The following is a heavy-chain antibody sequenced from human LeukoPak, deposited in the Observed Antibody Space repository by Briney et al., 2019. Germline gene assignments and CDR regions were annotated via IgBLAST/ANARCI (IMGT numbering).Heavy chain of an antibody. J-gene: IGHJ4*02. CDR2: LSSSSSYI. CDR3: ARMEDYYYSSGYSDY. Sequence: GGSLRLSYGASGFTFSSYSMKWVRPPPGKGLEWVSSLSSSSSYIYYADSVKGRFTISRDHAKNSLYLQMNSLRADDTAVYYCARMEDYYYSSGYSDYWGQGTLVTVSS. V-gene: IGHV3-21*01. D-gene: IGHD3-22*01. CDR1: GFTFSSYS.